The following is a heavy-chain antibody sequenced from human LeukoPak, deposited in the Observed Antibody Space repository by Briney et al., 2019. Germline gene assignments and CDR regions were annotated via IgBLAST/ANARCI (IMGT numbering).Heavy chain of an antibody. CDR1: GFTFSSNY. J-gene: IGHJ4*02. CDR3: AREPTFGRAQFIDH. CDR2: IDSGGST. Sequence: GGSLRLSCAASGFTFSSNYMSWVRQAPGKGLEWVSVIDSGGSTYYADSVKGRFTISRDNSKNTLYLQMNCLRAEDTAVYYCAREPTFGRAQFIDHWGQGTLVTVSS. D-gene: IGHD3-16*01. V-gene: IGHV3-53*01.